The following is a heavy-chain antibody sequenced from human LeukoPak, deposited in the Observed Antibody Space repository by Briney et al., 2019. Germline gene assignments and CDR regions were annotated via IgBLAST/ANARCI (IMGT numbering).Heavy chain of an antibody. CDR2: ICASGGRT. Sequence: GGSLRLSCAASGFTLSSYAMSWVRQAPGKGLEWVSGICASGGRTNSAASVKGRFTISRDNSKNTVYLQMNSLRAEDTAVYYCAKVMKGSERLTMVRGVIIKTAGLYYMDVWGKGTTVTVSS. V-gene: IGHV3-23*01. D-gene: IGHD3-10*01. J-gene: IGHJ6*03. CDR1: GFTLSSYA. CDR3: AKVMKGSERLTMVRGVIIKTAGLYYMDV.